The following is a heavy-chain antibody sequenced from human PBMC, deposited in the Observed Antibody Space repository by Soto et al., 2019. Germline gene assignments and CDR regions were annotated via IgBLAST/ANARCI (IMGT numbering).Heavy chain of an antibody. J-gene: IGHJ3*02. CDR2: ISSSSSYI. D-gene: IGHD2-15*01. CDR1: GFTFSSYS. CDR3: ARMGYCSGGSCYGGAFDI. Sequence: VGSLRLSCAASGFTFSSYSMNWVRQAPGKGLEWVSSISSSSSYIYYADSVKGRFTISRDNAKNSLYLQMNSLRAEDTAVYYCARMGYCSGGSCYGGAFDIWGQGTMVTVSS. V-gene: IGHV3-21*01.